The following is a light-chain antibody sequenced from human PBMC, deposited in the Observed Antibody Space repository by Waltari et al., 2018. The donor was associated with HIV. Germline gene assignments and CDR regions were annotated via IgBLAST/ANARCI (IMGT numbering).Light chain of an antibody. CDR1: KLGDTS. J-gene: IGLJ1*01. V-gene: IGLV3-1*01. CDR2: KDN. CDR3: QAWDSSAVYV. Sequence: SYELSQIPSVSVSPGQTASIPCSGDKLGDTSVSWYQQKPGQSPVVVMYKDNERPSGIPERFSGSNSGNTATLTISGAQAMDEAEYYCQAWDSSAVYVFGTGTKVTVL.